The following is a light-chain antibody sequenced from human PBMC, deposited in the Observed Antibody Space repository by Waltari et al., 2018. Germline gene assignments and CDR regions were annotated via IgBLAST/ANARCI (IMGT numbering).Light chain of an antibody. CDR1: NIRSKN. CDR2: DDS. J-gene: IGLJ2*01. V-gene: IGLV3-21*02. Sequence: SYVVTQPPSVSVAPGQTATITCEGDNIRSKNVNWYQQEPGQAPVVVVYDDSDRPSGIPERFSGSNSGNTATLTISRVEAGDEVDYYCQVWDPNSDRQVFGGGTKLTVL. CDR3: QVWDPNSDRQV.